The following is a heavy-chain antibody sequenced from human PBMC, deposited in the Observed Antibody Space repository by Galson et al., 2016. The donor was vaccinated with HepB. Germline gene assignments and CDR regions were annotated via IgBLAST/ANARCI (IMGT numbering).Heavy chain of an antibody. CDR2: LTLTDDCI. J-gene: IGHJ3*01. D-gene: IGHD1-26*01. CDR3: VKDRSGTYLFYAFGT. Sequence: SLRLSCAASGFTFSDHAMSWVRQSPAKGLEWVAGLTLTDDCIYYADSVKGRFTISRDNSKNTLFLQMSSLRAEDTAVYYCVKDRSGTYLFYAFGTWGQGTRVTVSS. CDR1: GFTFSDHA. V-gene: IGHV3-23*01.